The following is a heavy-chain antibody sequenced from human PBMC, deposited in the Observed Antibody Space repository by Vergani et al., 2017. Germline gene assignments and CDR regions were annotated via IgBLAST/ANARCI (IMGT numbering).Heavy chain of an antibody. Sequence: QVQLQQWGAGLLKPSETLSLTCAVYGGSFSGYYWSWIRQPPGKGLEWIGEINHSGSTNYNPSLKSRVTISVDTSKNQFSLKLSSVTAADTAVYYGASVVPAADNWFDPWGQGTLVTVSS. V-gene: IGHV4-34*01. D-gene: IGHD2-2*01. J-gene: IGHJ5*02. CDR1: GGSFSGYY. CDR3: ASVVPAADNWFDP. CDR2: INHSGST.